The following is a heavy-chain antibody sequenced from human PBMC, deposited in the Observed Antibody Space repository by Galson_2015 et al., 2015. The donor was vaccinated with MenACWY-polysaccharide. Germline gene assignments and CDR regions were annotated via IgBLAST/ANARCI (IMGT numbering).Heavy chain of an antibody. D-gene: IGHD1-1*01. CDR2: IRGDGSTT. CDR1: GFTFSSDW. Sequence: LRLSCATSGFTFSSDWMHWVRQAPGKGLVWVSRIRGDGSTTNYADSVKGRFTISRDNSKSTLYLQMYSLRTDDTAVYYCARSTNGDYSWGQGTLVTVSS. J-gene: IGHJ4*02. V-gene: IGHV3-74*01. CDR3: ARSTNGDYS.